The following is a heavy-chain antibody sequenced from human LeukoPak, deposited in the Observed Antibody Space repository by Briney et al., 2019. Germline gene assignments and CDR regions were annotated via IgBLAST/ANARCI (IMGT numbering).Heavy chain of an antibody. V-gene: IGHV4-39*07. D-gene: IGHD3-22*01. CDR1: GGSISSGDYY. J-gene: IGHJ3*02. CDR3: ARGTMTSLWNAFDI. Sequence: SETLSLTCTVSGGSISSGDYYWGWIRQPPGKGLEWIGSIYHSGSTYYNPSLKSRVTISVDTSKNQISLKLSSVTAADTAVYYCARGTMTSLWNAFDIWGQGTMVTVSS. CDR2: IYHSGST.